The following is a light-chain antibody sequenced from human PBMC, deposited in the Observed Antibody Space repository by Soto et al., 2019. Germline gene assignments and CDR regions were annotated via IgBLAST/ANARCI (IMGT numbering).Light chain of an antibody. J-gene: IGLJ3*02. CDR3: QSYDSSLSGWV. Sequence: QSVLRQPPSVSGAPGQRVTISCTGSSSNIGAGYDVHWYQQLPGTVPKLLIYGNTNRPSGVPDRFSGSKSDTSASLAITGLQAEDEADYYCQSYDSSLSGWVFGGGTKLTVL. V-gene: IGLV1-40*01. CDR1: SSNIGAGYD. CDR2: GNT.